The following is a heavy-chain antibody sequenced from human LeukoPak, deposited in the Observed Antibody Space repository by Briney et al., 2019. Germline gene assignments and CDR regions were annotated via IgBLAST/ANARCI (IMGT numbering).Heavy chain of an antibody. CDR2: IYHGDSDT. CDR3: ARREGAMSFDY. J-gene: IGHJ4*02. CDR1: GYSFTSYW. Sequence: GESLKISCKGSGYSFTSYWIGWVRQMPGKGLEWMGIIYHGDSDTRYRPSFQGHVTISADKSISTAYLQWSSLKASDTAMYYCARREGAMSFDYWGQGTLVSVSS. D-gene: IGHD1-26*01. V-gene: IGHV5-51*01.